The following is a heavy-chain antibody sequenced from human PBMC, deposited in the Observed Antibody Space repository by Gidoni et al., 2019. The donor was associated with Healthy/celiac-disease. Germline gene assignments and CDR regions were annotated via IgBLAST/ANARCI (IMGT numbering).Heavy chain of an antibody. V-gene: IGHV3-21*01. CDR2: ISSSSSYI. D-gene: IGHD4-17*01. CDR3: AKVPSDYLSLGDN. CDR1: GFTFSSYS. J-gene: IGHJ4*02. Sequence: EVQLVESGGGLVKPGGSLRLSCAASGFTFSSYSMNWVRQAPGKGLEWVSSISSSSSYIYYADSVKGRFTISRDNAKNSLYLQMNSLRAEDTAVYYCAKVPSDYLSLGDNWGQGTLVTVSS.